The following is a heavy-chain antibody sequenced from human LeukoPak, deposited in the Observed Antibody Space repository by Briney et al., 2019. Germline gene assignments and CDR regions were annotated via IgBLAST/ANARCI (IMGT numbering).Heavy chain of an antibody. CDR3: ARGAETTSFDS. D-gene: IGHD1-7*01. CDR1: GASISRYY. V-gene: IGHV4-4*07. CDR2: IYTSGNT. J-gene: IGHJ4*02. Sequence: SETLSLTCPVSGASISRYYWGWIRQPAGKGLEWIGRIYTSGNTNYNPSLKSRVTMSIDTSKNQFSLKLTSVTAADTAVYYCARGAETTSFDSWGQGTLVTVSS.